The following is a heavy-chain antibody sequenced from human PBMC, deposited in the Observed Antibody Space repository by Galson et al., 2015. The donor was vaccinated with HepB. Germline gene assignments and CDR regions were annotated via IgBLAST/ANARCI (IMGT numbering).Heavy chain of an antibody. CDR1: GGSISSGRHY. Sequence: TLSLTCTVSGGSISSGRHYWTWIRQHPEKGLEWIGYIDNSGNTYYYNPALKSRVTISLETYENQFSLRVTSVTAAETALYYCARDVPRSNSPSGTYRPFGDNWFDPWGQGILVTVSS. CDR3: ARDVPRSNSPSGTYRPFGDNWFDP. D-gene: IGHD3-10*01. CDR2: IDNSGNTY. J-gene: IGHJ5*02. V-gene: IGHV4-31*03.